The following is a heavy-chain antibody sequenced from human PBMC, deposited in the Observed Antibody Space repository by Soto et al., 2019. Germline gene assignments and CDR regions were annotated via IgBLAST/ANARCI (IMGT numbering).Heavy chain of an antibody. Sequence: DVQLLESGGGLVQPGGSLRLSCTASGFTFSNYAMSWVRQAPGKGLEWVSSMSGSGGSTYYADSVKGRFTISRDNSKKTLDLHMSSLRAEGTAFYYCAKESNYDFWSGYRYFDSWGQGYLVTVSS. J-gene: IGHJ4*02. CDR2: MSGSGGST. CDR1: GFTFSNYA. D-gene: IGHD3-3*01. V-gene: IGHV3-23*01. CDR3: AKESNYDFWSGYRYFDS.